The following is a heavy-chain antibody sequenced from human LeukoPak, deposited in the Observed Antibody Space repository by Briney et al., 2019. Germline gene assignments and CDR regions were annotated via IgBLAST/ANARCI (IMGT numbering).Heavy chain of an antibody. CDR3: GKDQRY. J-gene: IGHJ4*02. CDR1: GFTFGDYA. CDR2: ISWDSGSI. Sequence: GGSLRLSCAASGFTFGDYAMHWVRQAPGKGLEWVSGISWDSGSIGYADSVKGRFTISRDNSKNTLYLQMNSLRADDTAVYYCGKDQRYWGQGTLVTVSS. V-gene: IGHV3-9*01.